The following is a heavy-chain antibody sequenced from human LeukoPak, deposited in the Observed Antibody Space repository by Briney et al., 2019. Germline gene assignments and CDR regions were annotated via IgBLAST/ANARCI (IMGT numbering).Heavy chain of an antibody. CDR3: ARDRDCGGDCSGTFFDY. D-gene: IGHD2-21*02. J-gene: IGHJ4*02. CDR2: LSGSGAGT. CDR1: GFTFSDYA. V-gene: IGHV3-23*01. Sequence: GGSLRLSCAASGFTFSDYALGWVRQAPGRGLEWVATLSGSGAGTYYSDSVQGRFTISRDNSKSTLYLQMNSLRAEDTAVYYCARDRDCGGDCSGTFFDYWGQGTLVTVSS.